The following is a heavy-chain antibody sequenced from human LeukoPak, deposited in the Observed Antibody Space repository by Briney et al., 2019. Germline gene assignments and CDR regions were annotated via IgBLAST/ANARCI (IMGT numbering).Heavy chain of an antibody. CDR3: ARWDVYNWDYRQVIDY. CDR2: INHSGST. V-gene: IGHV4-34*01. D-gene: IGHD1-7*01. J-gene: IGHJ4*02. CDR1: GGSFSGYY. Sequence: SETLSLTCAVYGGSFSGYYWSWIRQPPGKGLEWIGEINHSGSTNYNPSLKSRVTISVDTSKNQFSLKLSSVTAADTAVYYCARWDVYNWDYRQVIDYWGQGTLVTVSS.